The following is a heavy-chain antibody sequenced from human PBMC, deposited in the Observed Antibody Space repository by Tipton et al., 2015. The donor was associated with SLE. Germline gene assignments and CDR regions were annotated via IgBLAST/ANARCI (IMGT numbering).Heavy chain of an antibody. CDR3: AREYSGSYPTFDY. Sequence: TLSLTCTVSGGSISSGDYYWSWIRQPPGKGLEWMGYIYYSGSTYYNPSLKSRVTMSVDTSKNQFSLKLSSVTAADTAVYYCAREYSGSYPTFDYWGQGTLVTVSS. CDR1: GGSISSGDYY. J-gene: IGHJ4*02. CDR2: IYYSGST. V-gene: IGHV4-30-4*01. D-gene: IGHD1-26*01.